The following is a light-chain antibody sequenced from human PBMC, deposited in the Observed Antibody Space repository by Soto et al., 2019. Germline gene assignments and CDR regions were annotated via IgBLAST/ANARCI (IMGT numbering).Light chain of an antibody. J-gene: IGKJ1*01. Sequence: DIVMTQSPLSLPVTPGEPASISCRSSQSLLHSNGYNYLDWNLQKPGQSPQLLIYLGSNRASGVPDRFSGSGSGTDFTLKISRVEAEDVGVYYCMQALQTQWTFGQGTKVEIK. CDR3: MQALQTQWT. CDR2: LGS. CDR1: QSLLHSNGYNY. V-gene: IGKV2-28*01.